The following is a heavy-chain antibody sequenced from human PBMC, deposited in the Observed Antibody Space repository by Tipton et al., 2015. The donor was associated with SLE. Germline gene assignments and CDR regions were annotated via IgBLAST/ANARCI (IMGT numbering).Heavy chain of an antibody. V-gene: IGHV3-30*18. CDR1: GFTFSSYG. Sequence: SLRLSCAASGFTFSSYGMHWVRQAPGKGLEWVAVISYDGSIKYYADSVKGRFTMSRDNSKNTLYLRMNSLRAEDTAVFYCAKDVGAADDTTHDAFDIWGQGTMVTVSS. CDR2: ISYDGSIK. J-gene: IGHJ3*02. D-gene: IGHD6-13*01. CDR3: AKDVGAADDTTHDAFDI.